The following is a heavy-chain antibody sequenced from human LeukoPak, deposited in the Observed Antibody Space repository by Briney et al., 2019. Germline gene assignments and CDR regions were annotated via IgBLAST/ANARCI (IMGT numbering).Heavy chain of an antibody. CDR3: ARDRRAFDY. CDR1: GGSFSGYY. CDR2: IYHSGST. V-gene: IGHV4-34*01. Sequence: SETLSLTCAVYGGSFSGYYWSWIRQPPGKGLEWIGYIYHSGSTYYNPSLKSRVTISVDRSKNQFSLKLSSVTAADTAVYYCARDRRAFDYWGQGTLVTVSS. J-gene: IGHJ4*02.